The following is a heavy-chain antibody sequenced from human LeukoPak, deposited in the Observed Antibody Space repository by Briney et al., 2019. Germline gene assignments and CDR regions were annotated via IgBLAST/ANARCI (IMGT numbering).Heavy chain of an antibody. V-gene: IGHV1-69*04. D-gene: IGHD3-16*01. J-gene: IGHJ4*02. CDR2: IIPIFGIA. CDR1: GGTFSSYA. Sequence: SVKVSCKASGGTFSSYAISWERQAPGQGLEWMGRIIPIFGIANYAQKFQGRVTITADKSTSTAYMELSSLRSEDTAVYYCARESGGISPNFDYWGQGTLVTVSS. CDR3: ARESGGISPNFDY.